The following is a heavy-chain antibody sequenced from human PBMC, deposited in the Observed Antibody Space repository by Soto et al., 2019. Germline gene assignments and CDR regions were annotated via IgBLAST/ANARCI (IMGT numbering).Heavy chain of an antibody. CDR1: GYTFTTYD. J-gene: IGHJ4*02. V-gene: IGHV1-18*01. D-gene: IGHD3-22*01. Sequence: QVQLVQSGGEVKKPGASVKVSCKPSGYTFTTYDIIWVRHAPGQGPEWMGWISAYNGDTKYAQEFQGRVTMTTDTSTGTAYMELRSLRSDDTAMYYCARIGPDRSGFNFDYWGQGTLVTVSS. CDR3: ARIGPDRSGFNFDY. CDR2: ISAYNGDT.